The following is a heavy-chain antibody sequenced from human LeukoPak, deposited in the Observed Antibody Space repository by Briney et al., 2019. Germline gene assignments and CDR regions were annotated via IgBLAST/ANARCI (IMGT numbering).Heavy chain of an antibody. CDR1: GGSFSGYY. Sequence: SETLSLTCAVYGGSFSGYYWSWIRQPPGKGLEWIGEINHSGSTNYNPSLKSRVTISVDTSKNQFSLKLSSVTAADTVVYYCARRGFYYGSGSSHNWFDPWGQGTLVTVSS. J-gene: IGHJ5*02. V-gene: IGHV4-34*01. CDR2: INHSGST. D-gene: IGHD3-10*01. CDR3: ARRGFYYGSGSSHNWFDP.